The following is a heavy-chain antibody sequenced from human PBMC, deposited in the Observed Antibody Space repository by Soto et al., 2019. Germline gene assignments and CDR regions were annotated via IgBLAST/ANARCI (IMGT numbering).Heavy chain of an antibody. Sequence: GGSLRLSCAVSGLTFSAYAMSWVRQAPGKGLEWVSSISSTATSTFYADSVKGRFTISRDTSKSTLYLQMDNLRAEDTAIYYCAKGVLESNHGTVDNWGPGTLVTVP. D-gene: IGHD3-3*02. V-gene: IGHV3-23*01. CDR3: AKGVLESNHGTVDN. CDR2: ISSTATST. J-gene: IGHJ4*02. CDR1: GLTFSAYA.